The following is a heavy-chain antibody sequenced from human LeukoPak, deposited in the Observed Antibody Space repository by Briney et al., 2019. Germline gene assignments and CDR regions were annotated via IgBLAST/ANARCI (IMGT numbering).Heavy chain of an antibody. J-gene: IGHJ3*02. CDR1: DYSISSGYY. CDR3: ARALGAFDI. Sequence: PSETLSLTCSVSDYSISSGYYWGWIRQPPGKGLQWIGSMYHSGDTYYNPSLKSRVTISLDKSKNQVSLKLNSVTAADTAVYYCARALGAFDIWGQGTMVTVSS. V-gene: IGHV4-38-2*02. CDR2: MYHSGDT.